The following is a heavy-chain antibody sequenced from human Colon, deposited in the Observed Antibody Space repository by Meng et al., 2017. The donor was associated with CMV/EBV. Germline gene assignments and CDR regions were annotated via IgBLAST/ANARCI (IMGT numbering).Heavy chain of an antibody. V-gene: IGHV6-1*01. CDR2: TYYRSKWYS. CDR1: GDSGSSNIAA. Sequence: QVQMQQSVPGLVKPSLTLSLTCAILGDSGSSNIAAWNWIRQSPSRGLEWPGRTYYRSKWYSDSAISVRSRLSVSPDTSRNQFSLQLTSVTPEDTAVYYCARGSHGTTVSLFDSWGQGILVTVSS. J-gene: IGHJ4*02. D-gene: IGHD1/OR15-1a*01. CDR3: ARGSHGTTVSLFDS.